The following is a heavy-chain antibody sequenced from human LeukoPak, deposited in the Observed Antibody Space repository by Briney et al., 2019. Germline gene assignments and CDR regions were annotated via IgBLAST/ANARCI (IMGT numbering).Heavy chain of an antibody. CDR2: IYYSGST. Sequence: SETLSLTCTVSGGSISSYYWSWIRQPPGKGLEWIGYIYYSGSTNYNPSLKSRVTISVDTSKNQFSLKLSSVTAADTAVYYCARWARDWYFDLWGRGTLVTVSS. V-gene: IGHV4-59*01. CDR3: ARWARDWYFDL. CDR1: GGSISSYY. J-gene: IGHJ2*01.